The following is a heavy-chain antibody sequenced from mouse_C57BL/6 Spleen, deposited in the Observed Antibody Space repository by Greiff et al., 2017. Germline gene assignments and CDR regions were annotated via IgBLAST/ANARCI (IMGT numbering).Heavy chain of an antibody. CDR3: ARSPGGSSPWFAY. Sequence: QVQLKESGAELVRPGASVKLSCKASGYTFTDYYINWVKQRPGQGLEWIARIYPGSGNTYYNEKFKGKATLTAEKSSSTAYMQLSSLTSEDSAVYFCARSPGGSSPWFAYWGQGTLVTVSA. CDR2: IYPGSGNT. D-gene: IGHD1-1*01. CDR1: GYTFTDYY. V-gene: IGHV1-76*01. J-gene: IGHJ3*01.